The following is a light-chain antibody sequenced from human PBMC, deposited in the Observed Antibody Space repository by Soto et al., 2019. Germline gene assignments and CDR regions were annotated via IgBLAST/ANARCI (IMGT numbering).Light chain of an antibody. J-gene: IGKJ2*01. Sequence: DIQMTQSPSTLSASVGDRVTVSCRASQSISSRLAWYQQKPGKAPKLLIYDASTLESGVPLRFSGSGSGTEFTLTIYSLQPDDFATYYCQQYNTYSYTFGQGTKVDLK. CDR2: DAS. V-gene: IGKV1-5*01. CDR1: QSISSR. CDR3: QQYNTYSYT.